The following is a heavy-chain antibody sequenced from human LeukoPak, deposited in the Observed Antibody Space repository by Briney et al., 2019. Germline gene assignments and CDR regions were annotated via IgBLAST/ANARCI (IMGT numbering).Heavy chain of an antibody. Sequence: HPGGPLRLSCAASGFTFSSYWMSWVGQAPGKGLEWVANIKQDGSEKYYVDSVKGRFTISRDNAKNSLYLQMNSLRAEDTAVYYCARDTYYYDSSGYPPLYYYYYYMDVWGKGTTVTVSS. J-gene: IGHJ6*03. CDR2: IKQDGSEK. CDR1: GFTFSSYW. CDR3: ARDTYYYDSSGYPPLYYYYYYMDV. D-gene: IGHD3-22*01. V-gene: IGHV3-7*01.